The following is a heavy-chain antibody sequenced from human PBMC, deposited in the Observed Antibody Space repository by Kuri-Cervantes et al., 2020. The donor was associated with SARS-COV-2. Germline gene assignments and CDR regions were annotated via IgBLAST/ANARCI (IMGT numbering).Heavy chain of an antibody. CDR3: ARDTRRRSGNLPFDY. CDR1: GFTFSSNI. Sequence: GESLKISCAASGFTFSSNIMNWVRQAPGKGLEWVSGINWNGGSTGYADSVKGRFTISRDNAKNSLYLQMNSLRAEDTALYYCARDTRRRSGNLPFDYWGQGTLVTVSS. CDR2: INWNGGST. D-gene: IGHD3-3*01. J-gene: IGHJ4*02. V-gene: IGHV3-20*04.